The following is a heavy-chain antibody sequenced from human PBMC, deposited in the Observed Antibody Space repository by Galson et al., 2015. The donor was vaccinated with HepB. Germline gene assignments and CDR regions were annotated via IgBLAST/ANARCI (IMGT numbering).Heavy chain of an antibody. D-gene: IGHD2-21*01. CDR3: ARDAIEQTYSLSYYYYMDV. CDR1: GYTFTSYG. J-gene: IGHJ6*03. CDR2: ISAYNGNT. V-gene: IGHV1-18*01. Sequence: SVKVSCKASGYTFTSYGISWVRQAPGQGLEWMGWISAYNGNTNYAQKLQGRVTMTTDTSTSTAYMELRSLRSDDTAVYYCARDAIEQTYSLSYYYYMDVWGKGTTVTVSS.